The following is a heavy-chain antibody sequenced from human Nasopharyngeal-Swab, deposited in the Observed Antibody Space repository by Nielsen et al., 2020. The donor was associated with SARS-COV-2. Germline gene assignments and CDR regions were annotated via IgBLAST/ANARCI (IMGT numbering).Heavy chain of an antibody. D-gene: IGHD6-19*01. CDR1: GFTFSSYA. CDR3: ARDEGGGWRP. V-gene: IGHV3-30-3*01. J-gene: IGHJ4*02. CDR2: ISYDGSNK. Sequence: GGSLRLSCAASGFTFSSYAMHWVRQAPGKGLEWVAVISYDGSNKYYAGSVKGRFTISRDNSKNTLYLQMNSLRAEDTAVYYCARDEGGGWRPWGQGTLVTVSS.